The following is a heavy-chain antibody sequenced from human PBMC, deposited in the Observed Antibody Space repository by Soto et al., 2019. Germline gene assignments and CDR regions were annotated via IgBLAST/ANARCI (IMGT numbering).Heavy chain of an antibody. D-gene: IGHD1-26*01. CDR3: ARDPSKVGATHGDWFDP. CDR1: GYTFTSYY. CDR2: INPSGGST. Sequence: ASVKVSCKASGYTFTSYYMHWVRQAPGQGLEWMGIINPSGGSTSYAQKFQGRVTMTRNTSTSTVYMELSSLRSEDTAVYYCARDPSKVGATHGDWFDPWGQGTLVTVSS. V-gene: IGHV1-46*01. J-gene: IGHJ5*02.